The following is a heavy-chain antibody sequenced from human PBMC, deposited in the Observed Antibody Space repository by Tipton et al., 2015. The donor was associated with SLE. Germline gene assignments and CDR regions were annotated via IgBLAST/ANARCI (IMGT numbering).Heavy chain of an antibody. CDR2: IIPIFGTA. V-gene: IGHV1-69*05. D-gene: IGHD1-26*01. Sequence: QLVQSGAEVKKPGSSVKVSCKASGGTFSSYTINWVRQAPGQGLEWMGGIIPIFGTANYAQKFQDRVTITTDESTSTAYMELSSLRSEGTAVYYCARWWTEVGATPSPYVYWGQGTLVTVSS. J-gene: IGHJ4*02. CDR3: ARWWTEVGATPSPYVY. CDR1: GGTFSSYT.